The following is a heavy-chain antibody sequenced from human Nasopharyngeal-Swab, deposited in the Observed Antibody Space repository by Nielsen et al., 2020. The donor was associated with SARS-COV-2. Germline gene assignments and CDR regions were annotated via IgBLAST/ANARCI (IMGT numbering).Heavy chain of an antibody. CDR1: GGSISSGDYY. J-gene: IGHJ4*02. CDR3: ARESGDSSISYYFDY. V-gene: IGHV4-30-4*01. D-gene: IGHD4-17*01. Sequence: SETLSLTCTVSGGSISSGDYYWSWIRQPPGKGLEWIGYIYYSGSTYYNPSLKSRVTILVDTSKNQFSLKLSSVTAADTAVYYCARESGDSSISYYFDYWGQGTLVTVSS. CDR2: IYYSGST.